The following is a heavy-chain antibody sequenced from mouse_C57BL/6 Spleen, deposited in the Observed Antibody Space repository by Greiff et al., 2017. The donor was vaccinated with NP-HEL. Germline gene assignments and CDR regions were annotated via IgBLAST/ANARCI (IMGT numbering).Heavy chain of an antibody. V-gene: IGHV1-26*01. CDR3: ARDGTPGFAY. J-gene: IGHJ3*01. Sequence: VQLQQSGPELVKPGASVKISCKASGYTFTDYYMNWVKQSHGKSLEWIGDINPNNGGTSYNQKFKGKATLTVDKSSSTAYMELRSLTSEDSAVYYCARDGTPGFAYWGQGTLVTVSA. D-gene: IGHD2-1*01. CDR2: INPNNGGT. CDR1: GYTFTDYY.